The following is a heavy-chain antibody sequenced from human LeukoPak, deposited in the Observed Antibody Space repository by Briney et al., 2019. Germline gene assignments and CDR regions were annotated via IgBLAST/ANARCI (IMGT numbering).Heavy chain of an antibody. CDR3: ARAERQFYYDSSGSSYYYYMDV. D-gene: IGHD3-22*01. Sequence: PSETLSLTCTLSGGSISPYYWNWIRQSAGKGLEWIGRIQSSGSTNYNPSLRGRLTISVDKSQNQFSLKLTSVTAADTAVYYCARAERQFYYDSSGSSYYYYMDVWGKGTTVAVSS. CDR1: GGSISPYY. CDR2: IQSSGST. J-gene: IGHJ6*03. V-gene: IGHV4-4*07.